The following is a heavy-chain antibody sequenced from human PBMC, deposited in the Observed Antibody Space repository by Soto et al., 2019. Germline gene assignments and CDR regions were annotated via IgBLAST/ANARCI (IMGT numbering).Heavy chain of an antibody. CDR1: GCTVSGS. Sequence: GGSLRLSCSVAGCTVSGSMSWVRQAPGKGLECVSFIHTDGSTHYTDSVRGRFTISRDNSKNTLYLQMDRLRVADTDVYFCARDASGRFDYWGQGTLVTVSS. CDR2: IHTDGST. CDR3: ARDASGRFDY. V-gene: IGHV3-53*01. J-gene: IGHJ4*02. D-gene: IGHD6-19*01.